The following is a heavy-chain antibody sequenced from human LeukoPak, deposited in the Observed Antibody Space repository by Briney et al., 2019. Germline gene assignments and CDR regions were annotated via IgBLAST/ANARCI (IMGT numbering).Heavy chain of an antibody. Sequence: ASVKVSCKASGYTFTGYYMHWVRQAPGQGLEWMGCINPNSGGTNYAQKFQGRVTMTRDTSISTAYMELSRLRSDDTAVYYCARGAYGESPNDAFDIWGQGTMVTVSS. D-gene: IGHD4-17*01. CDR1: GYTFTGYY. V-gene: IGHV1-2*02. J-gene: IGHJ3*02. CDR3: ARGAYGESPNDAFDI. CDR2: INPNSGGT.